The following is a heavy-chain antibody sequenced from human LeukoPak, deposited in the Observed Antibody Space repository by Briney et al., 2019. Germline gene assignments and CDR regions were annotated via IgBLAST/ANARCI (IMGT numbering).Heavy chain of an antibody. J-gene: IGHJ4*02. D-gene: IGHD3-10*01. CDR3: ARSMVRGEGFDY. CDR2: MNPNSGNT. CDR1: GYTFTSYD. V-gene: IGHV1-8*01. Sequence: EASVEVSCKASGYTFTSYDINWVRQATGQGLEWMGWMNPNSGNTGYAQKFRGRVTMTRNTSISTAYMELSSLRSEDTAVYYCARSMVRGEGFDYWGQGTLVTVSS.